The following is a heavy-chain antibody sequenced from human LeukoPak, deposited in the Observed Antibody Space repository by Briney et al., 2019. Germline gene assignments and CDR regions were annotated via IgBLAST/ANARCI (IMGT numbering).Heavy chain of an antibody. CDR1: GFTFNNYE. D-gene: IGHD6-19*01. CDR2: ISTRGSLI. V-gene: IGHV3-48*03. Sequence: GGSLRLSCAASGFTFNNYEMNWVRQAPGRGLEWLSYISTRGSLIQYADSVKGRFTISRDDAKDSLYLQMHSLRAEDTGVYHCVRDASETRMGWVYFDYWGQGTLVTVSS. J-gene: IGHJ4*02. CDR3: VRDASETRMGWVYFDY.